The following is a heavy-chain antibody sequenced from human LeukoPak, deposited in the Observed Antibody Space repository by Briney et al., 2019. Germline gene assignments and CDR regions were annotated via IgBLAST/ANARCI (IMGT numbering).Heavy chain of an antibody. CDR3: ARDLIVPDAMTGSGSYSTDY. CDR1: GYSISNGYY. J-gene: IGHJ4*02. CDR2: IYHTEST. Sequence: SETLSLTCTVSGYSISNGYYWGWIRQPPGKGLEWIGIIYHTESTYYNPSLKSRVTMSVDTSKNQFSLKLSSVTAADTAVYYCARDLIVPDAMTGSGSYSTDYWGQGTLATVSS. V-gene: IGHV4-38-2*02. D-gene: IGHD3-10*01.